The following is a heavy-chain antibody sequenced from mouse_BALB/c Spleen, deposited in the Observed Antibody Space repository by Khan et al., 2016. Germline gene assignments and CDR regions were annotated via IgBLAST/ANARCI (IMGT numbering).Heavy chain of an antibody. Sequence: QVQLQQSGAELARPGASVKMSCKASGYTFTSYTMHWVKQRPGQGLEWIGYIDPTSGYTNNNQKFKDKATLTADKSSSTAYMQLSSLTSEDAAVYYGAREGGSSYEDWYFDVWGAGTTVTVSS. V-gene: IGHV1-4*01. D-gene: IGHD1-1*01. CDR3: AREGGSSYEDWYFDV. CDR2: IDPTSGYT. J-gene: IGHJ1*01. CDR1: GYTFTSYT.